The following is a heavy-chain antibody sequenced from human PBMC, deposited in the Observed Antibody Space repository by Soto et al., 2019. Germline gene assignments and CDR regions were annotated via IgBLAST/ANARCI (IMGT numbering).Heavy chain of an antibody. J-gene: IGHJ4*02. D-gene: IGHD3-3*02. CDR1: GGTFSSHT. CDR3: ARDLEFRDGNISHLDY. CDR2: IIPIFGTP. Sequence: GASVKVSCKASGGTFSSHTFNWVRQAPGQGLEWMGGIIPIFGTPNYAQKFQGRVTITADKSTNTVYLELSSLGPEDTAIYYCARDLEFRDGNISHLDYWGQGTLVTVSS. V-gene: IGHV1-69*06.